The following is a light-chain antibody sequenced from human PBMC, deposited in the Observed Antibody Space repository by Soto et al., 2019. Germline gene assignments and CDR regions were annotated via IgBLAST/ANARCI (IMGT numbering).Light chain of an antibody. Sequence: QMTQSPSSLSASVGDRVTITCRASQDISNYLAWYQQKPGGAPKLLIYEASTLQSGVPSRFSGSGSGAEFTLTISSLQPEDVAIYYCQKYNDSPRTFGPGTRVEMK. CDR1: QDISNY. J-gene: IGKJ1*01. CDR2: EAS. V-gene: IGKV1-27*01. CDR3: QKYNDSPRT.